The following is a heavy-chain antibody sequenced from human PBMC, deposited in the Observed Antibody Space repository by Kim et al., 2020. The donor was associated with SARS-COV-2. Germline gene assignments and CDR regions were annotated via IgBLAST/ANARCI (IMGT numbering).Heavy chain of an antibody. V-gene: IGHV3-21*04. CDR2: ISSSSSYI. J-gene: IGHJ4*02. D-gene: IGHD1-26*01. CDR1: GFTFSSYS. Sequence: GGSLRLSCAASGFTFSSYSMNWVRQAPGKGLEWVSSISSSSSYIYYADSVKGRFTISRDNAKNSLYLQMNSLRAEDTAVYYCAREVVGATDRDYWGQGTLVTVSS. CDR3: AREVVGATDRDY.